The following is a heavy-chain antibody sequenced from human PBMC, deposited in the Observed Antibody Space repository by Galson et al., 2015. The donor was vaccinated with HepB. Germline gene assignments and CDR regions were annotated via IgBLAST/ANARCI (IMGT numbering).Heavy chain of an antibody. CDR2: IIPIFGTA. CDR3: ARDHMERGYSSGWCDP. D-gene: IGHD5-18*01. V-gene: IGHV1-69*13. CDR1: GGTFSSYA. J-gene: IGHJ5*02. Sequence: SVKVSCKASGGTFSSYAISWVRQAPGQGLEWMGGIIPIFGTANYAQKFQGRVTITADESTSTAYMELSSLRSEDTAVYYCARDHMERGYSSGWCDPWGQGTLVTVSS.